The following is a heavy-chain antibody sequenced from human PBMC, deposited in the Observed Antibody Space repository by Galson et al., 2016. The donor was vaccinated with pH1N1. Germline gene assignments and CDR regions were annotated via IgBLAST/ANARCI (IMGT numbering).Heavy chain of an antibody. V-gene: IGHV4-30-4*08. CDR1: GGSISSGDYY. Sequence: TCTVSGGSISSGDYYWSWIRQPPGKGLEWIGYIFYSESTYYNPSLKSRVTISVDTSKNQFSLKLTSVTAADTAVYYCARGVAAAGSYYFDYWGQGTLVTVSS. CDR2: IFYSEST. CDR3: ARGVAAAGSYYFDY. J-gene: IGHJ4*02. D-gene: IGHD6-13*01.